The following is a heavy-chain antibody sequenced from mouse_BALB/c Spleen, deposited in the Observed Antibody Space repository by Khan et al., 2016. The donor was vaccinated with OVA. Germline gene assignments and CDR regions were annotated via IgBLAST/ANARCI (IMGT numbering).Heavy chain of an antibody. V-gene: IGHV1S132*01. CDR1: GYTFTSYW. CDR3: ARGYFGNYEFAY. J-gene: IGHJ3*01. CDR2: IFTGTGTT. D-gene: IGHD2-1*01. Sequence: QVQLKQSGAELVKPGASVKLSCKTSGYTFTSYWIQWVKQRSGQGHGGIGQIFTGTGTTYYNEYFKGKATLTVDTSSSTAYLQLSSLTSEDSAVYFCARGYFGNYEFAYWGQGTLVTVSP.